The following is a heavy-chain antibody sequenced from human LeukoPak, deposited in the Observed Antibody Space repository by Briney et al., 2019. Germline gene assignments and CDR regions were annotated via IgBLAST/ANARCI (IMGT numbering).Heavy chain of an antibody. J-gene: IGHJ4*02. CDR1: GGPISSGGYS. CDR2: IYHSGST. V-gene: IGHV4-30-2*01. Sequence: SQTLSLTCAVSGGPISSGGYSWSWIRQPPGKGLEWIGYIYHSGSTYYNPSLKSRVTISVDRSKNQFSLKLSSVTAADTAVYYCARALPGDLGSYFDYWGQGTLVTVSS. CDR3: ARALPGDLGSYFDY. D-gene: IGHD7-27*01.